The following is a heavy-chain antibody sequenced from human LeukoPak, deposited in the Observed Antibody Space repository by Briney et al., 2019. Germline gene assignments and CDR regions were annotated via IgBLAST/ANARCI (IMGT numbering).Heavy chain of an antibody. D-gene: IGHD5-18*01. CDR3: ARDWPRGRYSYGYDAFDI. V-gene: IGHV4-61*02. Sequence: SETLSLTCTVSGGSISSGSYYWSWIRQPAGKGLEWVGRIYTSGSTNYNPSLKSRVTISVDTSKNQFSLKLSSVTAADTAVYYCARDWPRGRYSYGYDAFDIWGQGTMVTVSS. CDR2: IYTSGST. CDR1: GGSISSGSYY. J-gene: IGHJ3*02.